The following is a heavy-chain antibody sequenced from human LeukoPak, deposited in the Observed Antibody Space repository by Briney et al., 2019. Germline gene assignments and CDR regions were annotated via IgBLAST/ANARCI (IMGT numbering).Heavy chain of an antibody. Sequence: KPSETLSLTCTVSGGSISSYYWSWIRQPPGKGLEGRGYIYYSGSTNYNPSLKSRGTISVDTSKNQFSLKLSSVTAADTAVYYCARHPGYCSSTSCRMGAFDIWGQGTMVTVSS. D-gene: IGHD2-2*01. V-gene: IGHV4-59*08. CDR3: ARHPGYCSSTSCRMGAFDI. CDR1: GGSISSYY. CDR2: IYYSGST. J-gene: IGHJ3*02.